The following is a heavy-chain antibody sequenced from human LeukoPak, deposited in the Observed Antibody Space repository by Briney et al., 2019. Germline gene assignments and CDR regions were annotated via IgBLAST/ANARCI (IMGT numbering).Heavy chain of an antibody. CDR1: GFTFSSHN. CDR3: AKDSDYYHSSGYYYAYFQH. V-gene: IGHV3-48*02. CDR2: ISSSSSTI. D-gene: IGHD3-22*01. J-gene: IGHJ1*01. Sequence: GGSLRLSCAASGFTFSSHNMNWVRQAPGKGLEWVSYISSSSSTIYYADSVKGRFTISRDNAKNSLYLQMNSLRDEDTAVYYCAKDSDYYHSSGYYYAYFQHWGQGTLVTVSS.